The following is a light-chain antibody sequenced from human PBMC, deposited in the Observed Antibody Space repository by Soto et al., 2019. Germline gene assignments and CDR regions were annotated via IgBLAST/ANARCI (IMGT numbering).Light chain of an antibody. V-gene: IGLV2-8*01. CDR3: SSYAGSNNLV. CDR2: EVS. CDR1: TSDVGGYNY. J-gene: IGLJ3*02. Sequence: QSALTQPPSASGSPGQSVTISCTGTTSDVGGYNYVSWYQQHPGKAPKLMIYEVSKRPSGVPDRFAGSKSGNTASLTVSGLQAEDECDYYCSSYAGSNNLVFGGGTKLTVL.